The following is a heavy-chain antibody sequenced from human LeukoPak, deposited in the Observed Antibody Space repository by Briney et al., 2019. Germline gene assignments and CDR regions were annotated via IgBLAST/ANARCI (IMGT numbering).Heavy chain of an antibody. Sequence: GGSLRLSCAASGFTFSDYYMSWIRQAPGKGLEWVSYISSSGSTIYYADSVKGRFTISSDNAKNSLYLQMNSLRAEDTAVYYCARVGTMIVDEVISGFEGCYYMDVWGKGTTVTVSS. CDR2: ISSSGSTI. CDR1: GFTFSDYY. CDR3: ARVGTMIVDEVISGFEGCYYMDV. V-gene: IGHV3-11*04. J-gene: IGHJ6*03. D-gene: IGHD3-22*01.